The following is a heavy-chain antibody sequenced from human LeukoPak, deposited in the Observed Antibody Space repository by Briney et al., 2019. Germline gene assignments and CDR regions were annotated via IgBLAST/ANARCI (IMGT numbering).Heavy chain of an antibody. D-gene: IGHD3-10*01. J-gene: IGHJ4*02. CDR1: GFTFSSYS. Sequence: GGSLRLSCAASGFTFSSYSMNWVRQAPGKGLEWVSSISSSSSYMYYADSVKGRFTISRDNAKNSLHLQMNSLRAEDTAVYYCASITMVSGDYWGQGTLVTVSS. CDR2: ISSSSSYM. CDR3: ASITMVSGDY. V-gene: IGHV3-21*01.